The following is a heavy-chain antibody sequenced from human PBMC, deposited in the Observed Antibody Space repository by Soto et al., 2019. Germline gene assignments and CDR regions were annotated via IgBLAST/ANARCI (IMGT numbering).Heavy chain of an antibody. J-gene: IGHJ4*02. CDR2: IRNKANSYST. CDR3: ARVRYSTHGCADY. D-gene: IGHD6-13*01. CDR1: GFTFSDHY. Sequence: EVQLVESGGGLVQPGGSLRLSCAASGFTFSDHYMDWVRQAPGKGLEWVGRIRNKANSYSTEYAASVRGRFSISGDDSKTSLYLKMNSLKTEDTAVYYCARVRYSTHGCADYWGQGTRVTVSS. V-gene: IGHV3-72*01.